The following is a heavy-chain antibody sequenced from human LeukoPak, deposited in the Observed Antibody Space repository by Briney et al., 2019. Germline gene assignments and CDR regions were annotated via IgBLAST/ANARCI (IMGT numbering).Heavy chain of an antibody. CDR3: ARVSLYYDILTGYHNWFGP. D-gene: IGHD3-9*01. CDR1: GGSISSYY. CDR2: IYYSGST. Sequence: SETLSLTCTVSGGSISSYYWSWIRQPPGKGLEWIGYIYYSGSTNYNPSLKSRVTISVDTSKNQFSLKLSSVTAADTAVYYCARVSLYYDILTGYHNWFGPWGQGTLVTVSS. J-gene: IGHJ5*02. V-gene: IGHV4-59*01.